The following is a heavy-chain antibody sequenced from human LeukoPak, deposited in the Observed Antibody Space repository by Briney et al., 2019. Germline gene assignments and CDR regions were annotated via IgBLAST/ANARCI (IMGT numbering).Heavy chain of an antibody. J-gene: IGHJ4*02. CDR1: GGSFGGYY. V-gene: IGHV4-34*01. Sequence: SETLSLTCAVYGGSFGGYYWSWIRQPPGKGLEWIGEINHSGSTNYNPSLKSRVTISVDTSKNQFSLKLSSVTAADTAVYYCARSWAVYYDSSGYYYPFDYWGQGTLVTVSS. CDR2: INHSGST. CDR3: ARSWAVYYDSSGYYYPFDY. D-gene: IGHD3-22*01.